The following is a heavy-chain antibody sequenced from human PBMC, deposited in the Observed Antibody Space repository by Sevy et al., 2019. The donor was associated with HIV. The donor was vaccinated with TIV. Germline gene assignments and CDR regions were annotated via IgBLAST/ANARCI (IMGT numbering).Heavy chain of an antibody. Sequence: GGSLRLSCAASGFTLSSYGMHWVRQAPGKGLEWVAVIRYDGSNKYYADSVKGRFTISRDNSKNTLYLQMNSLRAADTAVYYCARDRLGITISAEWGGGMDVWGQGTTVTVSS. CDR1: GFTLSSYG. J-gene: IGHJ6*02. CDR3: ARDRLGITISAEWGGGMDV. V-gene: IGHV3-33*01. D-gene: IGHD3-3*01. CDR2: IRYDGSNK.